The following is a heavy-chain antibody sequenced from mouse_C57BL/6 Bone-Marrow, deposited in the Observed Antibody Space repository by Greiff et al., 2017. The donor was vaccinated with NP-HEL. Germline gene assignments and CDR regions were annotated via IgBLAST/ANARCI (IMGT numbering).Heavy chain of an antibody. J-gene: IGHJ2*01. CDR3: AREKHYYGSSGY. CDR1: GYTFTDYY. V-gene: IGHV1-26*01. D-gene: IGHD1-1*01. Sequence: EVQLQQSGPELVKPGASVKISCKASGYTFTDYYMNWVKQSHGKSLEWIGDINPNNGGTSYNQKFKGKATLTVDKSSSTAYMELRSLTSEDSAVYYCAREKHYYGSSGYWGQGTTLTVSS. CDR2: INPNNGGT.